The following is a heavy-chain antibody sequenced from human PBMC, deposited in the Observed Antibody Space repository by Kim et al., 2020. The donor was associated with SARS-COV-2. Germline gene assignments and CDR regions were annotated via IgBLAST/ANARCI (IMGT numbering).Heavy chain of an antibody. D-gene: IGHD2-8*01. CDR2: ISGRGDTT. J-gene: IGHJ6*02. CDR3: SKTLYGGMDV. CDR1: GFTFSPYA. V-gene: IGHV3-23*01. Sequence: GGSLRLSCAASGFTFSPYAMTWVRQAPGKGLECVSGISGRGDTTFYADSVKGRFTISRDNPTNTLYLQMNSLRADDTAVYYCSKTLYGGMDVCAQGTMVT.